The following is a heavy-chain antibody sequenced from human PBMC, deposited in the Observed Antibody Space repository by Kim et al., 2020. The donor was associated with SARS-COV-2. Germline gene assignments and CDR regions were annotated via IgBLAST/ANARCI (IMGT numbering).Heavy chain of an antibody. CDR3: ARVGGPYYDILTGYYNVMGY. CDR2: ISAYNGNT. CDR1: GYTFTSYG. J-gene: IGHJ4*02. Sequence: ASVKVSCKASGYTFTSYGISWVRQAPGQGLEWMGWISAYNGNTNYAQKLQGRVTMTTDTSTSTAYMELRSLRSDDTALYYCARVGGPYYDILTGYYNVMGYWGQGTLVTVSS. V-gene: IGHV1-18*01. D-gene: IGHD3-9*01.